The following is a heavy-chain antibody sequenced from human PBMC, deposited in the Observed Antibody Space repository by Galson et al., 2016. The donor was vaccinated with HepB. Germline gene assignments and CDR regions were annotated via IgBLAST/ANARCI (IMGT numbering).Heavy chain of an antibody. CDR2: IYHSGST. V-gene: IGHV4-4*02. Sequence: SETLSLTCAVSGGSISSTNWWSWVRQPPGKGLEWIGEIYHSGSTNYNPSLKSRVTISVDTSKNQFSLNLSSVTAADTAVYYCARHVIETLGGGPTTNTPDFWGQGTLVTVSS. CDR1: GGSISSTNW. J-gene: IGHJ4*02. CDR3: ARHVIETLGGGPTTNTPDF. D-gene: IGHD2-21*01.